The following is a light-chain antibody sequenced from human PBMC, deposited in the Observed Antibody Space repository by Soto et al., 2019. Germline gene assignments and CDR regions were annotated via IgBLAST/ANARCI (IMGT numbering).Light chain of an antibody. CDR1: QSVSGND. V-gene: IGKV3-20*01. CDR3: YQYDSLPWT. Sequence: MMTQSQVTMSLSPGKAATLSCSASQSVSGNDLAWYQQKPGQSPRLVIYDASSRATGIPGRFSGSGSGTDFTLTISRLEPEDFAVYFCYQYDSLPWTFGQGTRWIS. J-gene: IGKJ1*01. CDR2: DAS.